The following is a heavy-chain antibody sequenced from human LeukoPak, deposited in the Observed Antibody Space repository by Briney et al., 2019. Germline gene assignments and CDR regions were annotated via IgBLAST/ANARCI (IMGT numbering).Heavy chain of an antibody. V-gene: IGHV4-38-2*01. CDR1: GYSLSSGYY. CDR3: ARALGTMVRGTNYYYYYYMDV. J-gene: IGHJ6*03. Sequence: PSETLSLTCAVSGYSLSSGYYWGWIRPPPGKGLEWIGSFYHSGSTYYNPSLKSRVTISVDTSKNQFSLKLSSVTAADTAVYYCARALGTMVRGTNYYYYYYMDVWGKGTTVTVSS. CDR2: FYHSGST. D-gene: IGHD3-10*01.